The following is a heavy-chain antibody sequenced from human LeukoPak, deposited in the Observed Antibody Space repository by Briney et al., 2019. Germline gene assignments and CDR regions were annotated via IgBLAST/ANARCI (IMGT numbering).Heavy chain of an antibody. V-gene: IGHV3-30*02. J-gene: IGHJ4*02. D-gene: IGHD6-6*01. Sequence: GGSLRLSCAASGFTLSSNGMHWVRQAPGKGLECVAFIQNDGNSKKYADSVKGRFTISRDNSKNTLYLQMNSLRSEDTAVYYCARDWGTSSLYLVSWGQGTLVTVSS. CDR3: ARDWGTSSLYLVS. CDR2: IQNDGNSK. CDR1: GFTLSSNG.